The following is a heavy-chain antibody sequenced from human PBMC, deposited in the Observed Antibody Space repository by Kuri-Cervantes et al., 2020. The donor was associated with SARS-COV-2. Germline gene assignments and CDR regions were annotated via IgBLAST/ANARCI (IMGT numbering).Heavy chain of an antibody. CDR2: ISAYNGNT. Sequence: SVNVSCNASGDHFTSYGISWVRQAPGQGLEWMGWISAYNGNTNYAQKLQGRVTMTTDTSTSTAYMELRSLRSDDTAVYYCARESGSSGWYGFDYWGQGTLVTVSS. J-gene: IGHJ4*02. CDR3: ARESGSSGWYGFDY. V-gene: IGHV1-18*04. D-gene: IGHD6-19*01. CDR1: GDHFTSYG.